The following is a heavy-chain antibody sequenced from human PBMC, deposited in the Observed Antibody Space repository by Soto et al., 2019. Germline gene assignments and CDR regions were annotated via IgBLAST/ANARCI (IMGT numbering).Heavy chain of an antibody. CDR2: IYFTGRT. V-gene: IGHV4-31*03. CDR3: ASGNAWAVILAS. CDR1: GASINSGGYY. D-gene: IGHD3-16*02. J-gene: IGHJ4*02. Sequence: QVQLQESGPGLVKPSQTLSLTCTVSGASINSGGYYWSWIRQLPGKGLEWIGHIYFTGRTYYNPSLESRVSISLDTSQNQFSLKVSSVIAADTAVYYCASGNAWAVILASWGQGTLVTVS.